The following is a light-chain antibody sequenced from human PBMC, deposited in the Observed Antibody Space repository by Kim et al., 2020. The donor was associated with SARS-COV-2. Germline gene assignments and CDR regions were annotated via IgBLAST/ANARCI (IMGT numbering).Light chain of an antibody. CDR1: SSDVGGDNH. V-gene: IGLV2-8*01. CDR2: EVS. Sequence: QSALTQPPSASGSPGQSVTISCTGTSSDVGGDNHVSWYQQHPGKAPKLMIYEVSERPSGVPDRFSGSKSGNMASLTVSGLQAEDEADYYCSSYGGSDNLEFGGGTQLTVL. CDR3: SSYGGSDNLE. J-gene: IGLJ2*01.